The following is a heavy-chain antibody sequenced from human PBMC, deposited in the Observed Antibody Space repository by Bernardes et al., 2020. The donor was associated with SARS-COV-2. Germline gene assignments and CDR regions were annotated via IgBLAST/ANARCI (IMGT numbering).Heavy chain of an antibody. V-gene: IGHV1-18*01. D-gene: IGHD3-3*01. J-gene: IGHJ6*03. CDR2: ISAYNGNT. CDR1: GYTFITYG. CDR3: ARDLPYDFWSGDSYYYHYMDV. Sequence: ASVKVSCKASGYTFITYGTSWVRRAPGQGLEWMGWISAYNGNTNYAQKVQGRVTMTTDTSTTTAYMELRSLRSDDTAVYYCARDLPYDFWSGDSYYYHYMDVWGKGTTVTVSS.